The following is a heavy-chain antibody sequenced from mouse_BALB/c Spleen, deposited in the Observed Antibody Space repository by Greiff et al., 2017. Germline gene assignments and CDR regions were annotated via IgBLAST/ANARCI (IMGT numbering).Heavy chain of an antibody. CDR2: ISSGGST. J-gene: IGHJ3*01. Sequence: EVMLVESGGGLVKPGGSLKLSCAASGFTFSSYAMSWVRQTPEKRLEWVASISSGGSTYYPDSVKGRFTISRDNARNILYLQMSSLRSEDTAMYYCARGLLVTTGAWFAYWGQGTLVTVSA. V-gene: IGHV5-6-5*01. CDR3: ARGLLVTTGAWFAY. CDR1: GFTFSSYA. D-gene: IGHD2-2*01.